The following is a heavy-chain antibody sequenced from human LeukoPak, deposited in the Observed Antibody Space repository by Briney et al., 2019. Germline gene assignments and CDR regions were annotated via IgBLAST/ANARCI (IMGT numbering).Heavy chain of an antibody. D-gene: IGHD3-9*01. J-gene: IGHJ6*03. CDR2: IYYSGST. Sequence: SETLSLTCTVSGGSISSSSYYWGWIRQPPGKGLEWIGSIYYSGSTYYNPSLKSRVTISVDTSKNQFSLKLSSVTAADTAVYYCARGSDWLSIDYYYYYYMDVWGKGTTVTISS. V-gene: IGHV4-39*07. CDR3: ARGSDWLSIDYYYYYYMDV. CDR1: GGSISSSSYY.